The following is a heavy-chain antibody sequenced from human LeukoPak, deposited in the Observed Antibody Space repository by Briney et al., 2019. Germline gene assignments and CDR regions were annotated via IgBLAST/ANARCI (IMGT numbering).Heavy chain of an antibody. D-gene: IGHD6-13*01. Sequence: PGGSLRLSCAASGFTFSHHYLSWIRQAPGKGLEWLSYITGSGSIIYYADSVKGRFTVSRDNTKNLLYLQLNSLRAEDTAVYYCARWAHRSSSWYDDYWGQGTLVTVSS. CDR3: ARWAHRSSSWYDDY. J-gene: IGHJ4*02. CDR1: GFTFSHHY. CDR2: ITGSGSII. V-gene: IGHV3-11*04.